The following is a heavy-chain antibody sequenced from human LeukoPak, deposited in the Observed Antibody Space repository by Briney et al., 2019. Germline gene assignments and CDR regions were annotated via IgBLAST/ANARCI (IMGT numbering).Heavy chain of an antibody. CDR3: ARDQRITMVRGVAPVYYYYGMDV. D-gene: IGHD3-10*01. Sequence: PGGSLRLSCAASGFTVSSNYMSWVRQAPGKGLEWVSVIYSGGSTYYADSVKGRFTISRDNSKNTLYLQMNSLRAEDTAVYYCARDQRITMVRGVAPVYYYYGMDVRGKGNTVTVSS. J-gene: IGHJ6*04. CDR2: IYSGGST. V-gene: IGHV3-53*01. CDR1: GFTVSSNY.